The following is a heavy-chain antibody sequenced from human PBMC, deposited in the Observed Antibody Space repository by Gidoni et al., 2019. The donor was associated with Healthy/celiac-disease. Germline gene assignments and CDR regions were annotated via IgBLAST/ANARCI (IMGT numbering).Heavy chain of an antibody. CDR3: ARALGYCSSTSCYAFDY. D-gene: IGHD2-2*01. CDR1: GFTFSSYA. J-gene: IGHJ4*02. V-gene: IGHV3-23*01. Sequence: EVQLLESGGGLVQPGGSLSLSCAATGFTFSSYAMSWVRQAAGKGLAWFSAMSGSGGSTYYADSVKGRFTISRDNSKNTLYLQMNSLRAEDTAVYYGARALGYCSSTSCYAFDYWGQGTLVTVSS. CDR2: MSGSGGST.